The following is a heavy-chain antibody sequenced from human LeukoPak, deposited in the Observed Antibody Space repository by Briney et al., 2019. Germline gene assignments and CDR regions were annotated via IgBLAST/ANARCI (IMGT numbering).Heavy chain of an antibody. J-gene: IGHJ4*02. D-gene: IGHD1-7*01. Sequence: ASVKVSCEASGYTFTAYYMHWVRQAPGQGLEWMGRINPNSGATNYAQNFQGRVSMTRDTSISTAYMEQSRLRSDDTAVYYCLITGTSQPFDYWGQGTLVTVSS. V-gene: IGHV1-2*06. CDR1: GYTFTAYY. CDR2: INPNSGAT. CDR3: LITGTSQPFDY.